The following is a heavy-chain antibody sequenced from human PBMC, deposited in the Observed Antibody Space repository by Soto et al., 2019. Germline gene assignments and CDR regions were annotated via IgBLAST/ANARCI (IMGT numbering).Heavy chain of an antibody. CDR1: GGTFSSYA. V-gene: IGHV1-69*06. Sequence: SVKVSCKASGGTFSSYAISWVRQAPGQGLEWMGGIIPIFGTANYAQKFQGRVTITADKSTSTAYMELSSLRSEDTAVYYCASSPLGGGLVSAFDIWGQGTMVTV. J-gene: IGHJ3*02. D-gene: IGHD3-16*01. CDR2: IIPIFGTA. CDR3: ASSPLGGGLVSAFDI.